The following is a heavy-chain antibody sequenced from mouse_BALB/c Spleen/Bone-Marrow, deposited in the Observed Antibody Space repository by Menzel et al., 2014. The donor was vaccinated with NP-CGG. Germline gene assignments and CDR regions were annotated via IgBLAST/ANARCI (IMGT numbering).Heavy chain of an antibody. CDR2: INPGSGGT. J-gene: IGHJ1*01. Sequence: QVQLKESGAELVRPGTSVKVSCKASGYAFTNYLIEWIKQRPGQGLEWIGVINPGSGGTNYNEKFMGKATLTADKSSFTAYIQLSSLTSDDSAVYFCAREQVRFFDVWGAGTTVTVSS. D-gene: IGHD2-14*01. V-gene: IGHV1-54*01. CDR3: AREQVRFFDV. CDR1: GYAFTNYL.